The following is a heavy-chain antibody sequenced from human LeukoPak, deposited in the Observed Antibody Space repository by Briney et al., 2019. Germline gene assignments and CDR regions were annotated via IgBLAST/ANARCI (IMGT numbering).Heavy chain of an antibody. CDR2: ISGVGSTI. Sequence: GVLRLSCAASGFTFSSYSMNWVRQAPGKGLEWISYISGVGSTIFYADSVKGRFTISRDNAKNSLYLQMNSLRVDDTAVYYCARGGDSWGQGTLVTVSS. J-gene: IGHJ4*02. V-gene: IGHV3-48*04. CDR3: ARGGDS. D-gene: IGHD3-16*01. CDR1: GFTFSSYS.